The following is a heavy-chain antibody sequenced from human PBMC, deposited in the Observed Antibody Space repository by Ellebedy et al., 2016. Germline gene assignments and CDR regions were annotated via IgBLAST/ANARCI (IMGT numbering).Heavy chain of an antibody. CDR1: GDSIISDSYY. D-gene: IGHD2-15*01. Sequence: SETLSLTXVVSGDSIISDSYYWAWVRQSPEKGLEWIGSIDHNGKTKYNPSLESRVTISVDTSQSHFSLKVTSVTAADTAVYFCARQGPKLGYWSGSNYYSGFLYNWFDPWGQGTLVTVSS. CDR3: ARQGPKLGYWSGSNYYSGFLYNWFDP. J-gene: IGHJ5*02. CDR2: IDHNGKT. V-gene: IGHV4-39*01.